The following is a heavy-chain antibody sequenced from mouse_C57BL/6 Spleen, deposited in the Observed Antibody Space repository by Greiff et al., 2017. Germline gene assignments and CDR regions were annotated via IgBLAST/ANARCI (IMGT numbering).Heavy chain of an antibody. CDR3: TTAYYYGSSYRYFDV. V-gene: IGHV14-1*01. J-gene: IGHJ1*03. CDR2: IDPEDGDT. D-gene: IGHD1-1*01. CDR1: GFNIKDYY. Sequence: VQLQQSGAELVRPGASVKLSCTASGFNIKDYYMHWVKQRTEQGLEWIGRIDPEDGDTEYAPKFQGKATMTAETSSNTAYLQLSSLTSEDTAVYYCTTAYYYGSSYRYFDVWGTGTTVTVSS.